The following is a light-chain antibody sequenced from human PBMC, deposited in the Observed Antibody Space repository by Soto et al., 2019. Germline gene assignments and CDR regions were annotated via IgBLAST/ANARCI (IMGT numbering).Light chain of an antibody. CDR3: GSYAGGNTFV. V-gene: IGLV2-8*01. J-gene: IGLJ1*01. CDR1: SSDVGGYNY. CDR2: EVT. Sequence: QSVLTQPASVSGSPGQSITISCTGTSSDVGGYNYVSWYQQHPGKAPKLIIYEVTKRPSGVPDRFSGSRSGTTASLAVSGLQAEDEADYYCGSYAGGNTFVFGTGTKVTVL.